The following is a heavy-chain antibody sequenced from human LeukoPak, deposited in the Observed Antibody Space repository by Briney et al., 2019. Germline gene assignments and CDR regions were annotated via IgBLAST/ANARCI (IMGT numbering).Heavy chain of an antibody. J-gene: IGHJ3*02. CDR1: GFTFSTFW. CDR2: INHDGSST. Sequence: GGSLRLSCATSGFTFSTFWMHWVRQAPGKGLVWVSRINHDGSSTNYADSVKGRFTISRDNAKNSLYLQMNSLRAEDTAVYYCARAITMITGGSDIWGQGTMVTVSS. V-gene: IGHV3-74*01. D-gene: IGHD3-22*01. CDR3: ARAITMITGGSDI.